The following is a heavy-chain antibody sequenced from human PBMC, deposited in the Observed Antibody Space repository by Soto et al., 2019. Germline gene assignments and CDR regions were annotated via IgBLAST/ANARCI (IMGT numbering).Heavy chain of an antibody. V-gene: IGHV4-59*02. CDR1: GGSVNNYY. J-gene: IGHJ5*02. Sequence: SSETLSLTCTVSGGSVNNYYWSWVRLSPGKGLEWIGYIYYTGRTNYNPSLESRVTISVDTSKNQFSLKLRSVTAADTAVYYCARDSSDSWYSPMDPWGQG. CDR2: IYYTGRT. CDR3: ARDSSDSWYSPMDP. D-gene: IGHD3-22*01.